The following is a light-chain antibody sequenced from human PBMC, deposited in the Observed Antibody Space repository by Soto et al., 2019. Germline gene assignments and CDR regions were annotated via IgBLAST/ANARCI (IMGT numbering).Light chain of an antibody. V-gene: IGKV3-15*01. Sequence: EIVMTQSPATMSVSPGESATLTCRASQSVSSRLAWYQHKRCQAPRLLIYDAYTRATGIPARFSGSVSGTEFNLTISSLQSEDFAIYYCRHYNNWPTETCGQGTKVDIK. CDR2: DAY. J-gene: IGKJ1*01. CDR3: RHYNNWPTET. CDR1: QSVSSR.